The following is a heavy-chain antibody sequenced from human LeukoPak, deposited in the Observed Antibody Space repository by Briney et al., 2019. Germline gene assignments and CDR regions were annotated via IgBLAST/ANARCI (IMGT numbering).Heavy chain of an antibody. CDR1: GYTLTELS. J-gene: IGHJ4*02. V-gene: IGHV1-24*01. CDR2: FDPEDGET. D-gene: IGHD1-1*01. CDR3: ATYQIGYNWNAD. Sequence: ASVKVSCKVSGYTLTELSMHWVRQAPGKGLEWMGGFDPEDGETIYAQKFQGRVTMTEDTSTDTACMELSSLRSEDTAVYYCATYQIGYNWNADWGQGTLVTVSS.